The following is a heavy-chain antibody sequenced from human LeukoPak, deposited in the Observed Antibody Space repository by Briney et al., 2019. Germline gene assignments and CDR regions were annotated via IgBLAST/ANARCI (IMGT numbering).Heavy chain of an antibody. D-gene: IGHD3-22*01. CDR2: IIPIFGIA. Sequence: SVKVSCKASGGTFSSYAISWVRQAPGQGLEWMGRIIPIFGIANYAQKFQGRVTITADKSTSTAYMELSSLRSEDTAVYYCASYDSSGPTRDYWGQGTLVTVSS. V-gene: IGHV1-69*04. CDR3: ASYDSSGPTRDY. CDR1: GGTFSSYA. J-gene: IGHJ4*02.